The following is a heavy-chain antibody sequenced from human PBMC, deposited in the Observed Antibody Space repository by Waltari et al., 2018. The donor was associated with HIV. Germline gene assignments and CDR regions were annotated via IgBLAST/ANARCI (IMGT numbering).Heavy chain of an antibody. CDR3: AIKVGGVHY. Sequence: QVQLQESGPGLVKPSETLSLTCTVSGGSISSYYWSWIRQPPGKGLEWIGYIYYSGSTTYNPSLTSRVTISVDTSKNQFSLKLSSVTAADTAVYYCAIKVGGVHYWGQGTLVTVSS. J-gene: IGHJ4*02. V-gene: IGHV4-59*01. CDR1: GGSISSYY. D-gene: IGHD3-16*01. CDR2: IYYSGST.